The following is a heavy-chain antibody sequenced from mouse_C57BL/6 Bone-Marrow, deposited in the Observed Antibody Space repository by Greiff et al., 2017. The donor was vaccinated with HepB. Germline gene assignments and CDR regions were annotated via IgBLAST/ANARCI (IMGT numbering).Heavy chain of an antibody. D-gene: IGHD3-1*01. V-gene: IGHV5-17*01. J-gene: IGHJ1*03. CDR2: ISSGSSTI. Sequence: EVKVVESGGGLVKPGGSLKLSCAASGFTFSDYGMHWVRQAPEKGLEWVAYISSGSSTIYYADTVKGRVTISRDNAKNTLFLQMTSLRSEDTAMYYCARAGYYRYFDVWGTGTTVTVSS. CDR3: ARAGYYRYFDV. CDR1: GFTFSDYG.